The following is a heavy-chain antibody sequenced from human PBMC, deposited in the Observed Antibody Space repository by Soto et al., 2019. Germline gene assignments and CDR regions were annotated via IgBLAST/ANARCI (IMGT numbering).Heavy chain of an antibody. CDR1: GFTFSSYG. Sequence: GGSLRLSCAASGFTFSSYGMHWVRQAPGKGLEWVAVIWYDGSNKYYADSVKGRFTISRDNSKNTLYLQMNSLRAEDTAVYYCARDEVGYCSSTSCYRVPFDYWGQGTLVTVSS. CDR3: ARDEVGYCSSTSCYRVPFDY. CDR2: IWYDGSNK. V-gene: IGHV3-33*01. D-gene: IGHD2-2*01. J-gene: IGHJ4*02.